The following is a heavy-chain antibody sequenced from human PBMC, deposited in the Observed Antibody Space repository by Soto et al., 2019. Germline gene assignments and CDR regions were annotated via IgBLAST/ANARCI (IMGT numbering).Heavy chain of an antibody. CDR2: IYYSGST. V-gene: IGHV4-30-4*01. CDR1: GGSISSGDYY. J-gene: IGHJ6*02. CDR3: ARVLLLDYYGMDV. Sequence: SETLSLTCTVSGGSISSGDYYWSWIRQPPGKGLEWIGYIYYSGSTYYNPSLKSRVTISVDTSKNQFSLKLSSVTAADTAVYYCARVLLLDYYGMDVWGQGTTVTVSS. D-gene: IGHD2-8*02.